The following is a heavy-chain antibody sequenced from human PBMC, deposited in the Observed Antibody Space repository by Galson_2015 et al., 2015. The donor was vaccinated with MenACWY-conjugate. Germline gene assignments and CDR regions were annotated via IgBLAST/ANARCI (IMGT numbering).Heavy chain of an antibody. D-gene: IGHD3-10*01. CDR1: GYSFTSYW. CDR3: ARYPLTDGSGSLDFDY. Sequence: QSGAEVKKPGESLKISCKGSGYSFTSYWIGWVRQMPGKGLEWMGIIYPGDSDTRYSPSFQGQVTISADKSISTAYLQWSSLKASDTAMYYCARYPLTDGSGSLDFDYWGQGTLVTVSS. CDR2: IYPGDSDT. V-gene: IGHV5-51*01. J-gene: IGHJ4*02.